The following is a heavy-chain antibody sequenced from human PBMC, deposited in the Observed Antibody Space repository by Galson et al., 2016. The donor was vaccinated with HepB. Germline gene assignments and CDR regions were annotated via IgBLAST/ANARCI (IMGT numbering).Heavy chain of an antibody. CDR3: ARGLREDPPDQ. CDR2: IIPTFDST. V-gene: IGHV1-69*01. D-gene: IGHD2-21*01. Sequence: RQAPGQGLAWMGGIIPTFDSTTYAQKFQGRVTLTADESTTTVYMELRSLRSDDTAVYYCARGLREDPPDQWGQGTLVIVSS. J-gene: IGHJ5*02.